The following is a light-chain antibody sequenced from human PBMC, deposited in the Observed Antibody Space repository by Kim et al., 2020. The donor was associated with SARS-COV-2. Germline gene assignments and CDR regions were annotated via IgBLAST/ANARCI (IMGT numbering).Light chain of an antibody. J-gene: IGKJ1*01. V-gene: IGKV3-20*01. CDR2: DAS. CDR1: QSVSSS. Sequence: LSPRERATLACRVSQSVSSSLAWYQQKPGQAPRLLIYDASTRATGIPDRFSGSGSGTDFTLTITRLEPEDFAVYFCQQYGNSPRTFGQGTKVDIK. CDR3: QQYGNSPRT.